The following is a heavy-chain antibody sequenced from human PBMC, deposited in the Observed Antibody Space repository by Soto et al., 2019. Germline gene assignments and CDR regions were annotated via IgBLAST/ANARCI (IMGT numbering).Heavy chain of an antibody. Sequence: QVQLVESGGGVVQPGRSLRLSCAASGFTFSSYAMHWVRQTPGKGLEWVAVISYDGSNKYYADSVKGRFTISRDNSKNTLYLQMNSLRAEDTAVYYCARAVAGTGDFDYWGQGTLVTVS. D-gene: IGHD6-19*01. CDR2: ISYDGSNK. CDR1: GFTFSSYA. CDR3: ARAVAGTGDFDY. J-gene: IGHJ4*02. V-gene: IGHV3-30-3*01.